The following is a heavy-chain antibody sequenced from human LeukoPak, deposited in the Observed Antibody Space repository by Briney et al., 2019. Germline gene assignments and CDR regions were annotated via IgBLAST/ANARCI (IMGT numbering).Heavy chain of an antibody. D-gene: IGHD2-15*01. J-gene: IGHJ6*02. V-gene: IGHV4-4*07. Sequence: SETLSLTCTVSGGSISGYYWSWIRQPAGKGLEWIGRIYTRGSTNYNPSLKSRVRMSVGTYKNQFSLELSSVTAADTAVYYCARDPLYCSGGSCYRTYYYGMDVWGQGTTVTVSS. CDR3: ARDPLYCSGGSCYRTYYYGMDV. CDR2: IYTRGST. CDR1: GGSISGYY.